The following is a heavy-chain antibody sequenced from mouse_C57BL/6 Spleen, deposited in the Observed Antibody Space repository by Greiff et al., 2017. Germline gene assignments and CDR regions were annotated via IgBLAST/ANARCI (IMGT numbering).Heavy chain of an antibody. J-gene: IGHJ3*01. CDR3: AKPVYYYGSSDAWFAY. CDR2: IWGDGST. Sequence: VQLQQSGPGLVAPSQSLSITCTVSGFSLTSYGVSWVRQPPGKGPEWLGVIWGDGSTNYHSALISRLSISKVNSKIQVFLNLNSLQTDDTATYYCAKPVYYYGSSDAWFAYWGQGTLVTVSA. V-gene: IGHV2-3*01. D-gene: IGHD1-1*01. CDR1: GFSLTSYG.